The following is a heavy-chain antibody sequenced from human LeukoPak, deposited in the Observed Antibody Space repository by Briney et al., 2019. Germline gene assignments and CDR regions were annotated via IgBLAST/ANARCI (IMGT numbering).Heavy chain of an antibody. D-gene: IGHD2-2*01. CDR3: AKKYCSSASCYFDY. Sequence: ASVKVSCKASGYTFTKYGMNWVRQAPGQGLEWMGWINTNTGNPTYAQDFTGRFVFSLDTSVSTAYLQISSLKAEDTAVYYCAKKYCSSASCYFDYWGQGTLVTVSS. CDR2: INTNTGNP. CDR1: GYTFTKYG. V-gene: IGHV7-4-1*02. J-gene: IGHJ4*02.